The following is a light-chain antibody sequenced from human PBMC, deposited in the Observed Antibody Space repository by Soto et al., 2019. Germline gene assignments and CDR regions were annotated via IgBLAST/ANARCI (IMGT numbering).Light chain of an antibody. V-gene: IGKV1-5*01. CDR3: LKYNSYPWK. CDR2: DAS. CDR1: QSISTY. Sequence: DIQMTQSPSTLSASVGDIVTITCRASQSISTYLAWYQQKPGRAPKLLIYDASGLEGGVPSRFSGSGSGTEFTLTISSLQPEDFATYYCLKYNSYPWKFGQGTKVDIK. J-gene: IGKJ1*01.